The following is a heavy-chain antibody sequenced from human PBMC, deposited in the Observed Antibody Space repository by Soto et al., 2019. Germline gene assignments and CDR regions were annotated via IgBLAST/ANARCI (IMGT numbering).Heavy chain of an antibody. CDR2: ISSSSTYI. D-gene: IGHD3-9*01. V-gene: IGHV3-21*01. CDR3: ARGEGYSDWFAPRY. Sequence: PGGSLRLSCAASGFTFSSYSMHWVRQAPGKGLEWVSSISSSSTYIKYADSVKGRFTISRDNAKTSLYLQMNSLRAEDTAVYYCARGEGYSDWFAPRYWGQGTLVTVSS. J-gene: IGHJ4*02. CDR1: GFTFSSYS.